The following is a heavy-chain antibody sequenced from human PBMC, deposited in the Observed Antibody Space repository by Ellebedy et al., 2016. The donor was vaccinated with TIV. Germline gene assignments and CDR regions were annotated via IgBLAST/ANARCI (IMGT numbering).Heavy chain of an antibody. D-gene: IGHD2-15*01. CDR3: ARVVWQLPVSYAFDI. CDR2: IIPILGIA. CDR1: GGTFSSYA. Sequence: AASVKVSCKASGGTFSSYAISWVRQAPGQGLEWMGRIIPILGIANYAQKFQGRVTITADKSTSTAYMELSSLRSEDTAVYYCARVVWQLPVSYAFDIWGQGTMVTVSS. J-gene: IGHJ3*02. V-gene: IGHV1-69*04.